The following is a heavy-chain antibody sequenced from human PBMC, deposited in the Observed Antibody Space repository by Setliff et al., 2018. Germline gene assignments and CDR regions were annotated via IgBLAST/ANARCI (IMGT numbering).Heavy chain of an antibody. J-gene: IGHJ6*03. V-gene: IGHV4-59*02. CDR2: MYYSGDT. D-gene: IGHD2-15*01. CDR1: GGSVRGYY. Sequence: SETLSLTCTVSGGSVRGYYWSWIRQPPGKGLEWIGYMYYSGDTNYNPSLKSRVTISVDTSKNQFSLKLSSVTAADTAVYYCARGVVAVPSGYYYYMDVWGKGTTVTVSS. CDR3: ARGVVAVPSGYYYYMDV.